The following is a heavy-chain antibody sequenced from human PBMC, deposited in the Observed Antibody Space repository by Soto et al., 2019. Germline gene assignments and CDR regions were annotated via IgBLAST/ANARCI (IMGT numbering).Heavy chain of an antibody. V-gene: IGHV4-34*01. D-gene: IGHD4-4*01. CDR1: GGSFSGYY. Sequence: PSETLALTCAVYGGSFSGYYWSWIRQPPGKGLEWIGEINHSGSTNYNPSLKSRVTISVDTSKNQFSLKLSSVTAADTAVYYCARGHNSNYIVNWFDPWGQGTLVTXSS. CDR3: ARGHNSNYIVNWFDP. CDR2: INHSGST. J-gene: IGHJ5*02.